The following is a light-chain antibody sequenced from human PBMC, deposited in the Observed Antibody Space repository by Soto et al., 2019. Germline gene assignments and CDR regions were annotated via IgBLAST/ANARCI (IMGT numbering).Light chain of an antibody. CDR2: DVI. V-gene: IGLV2-14*03. CDR3: SSYTRSSTYVV. CDR1: SSDVGGYNY. Sequence: QSALTQPASVSGSPGQSITISCTGTSSDVGGYNYVSWYQQHPGKAPKLMIYDVINRPSGVSNSFSGSKSGNSASMTISGLQAEDEADYYCSSYTRSSTYVVFGGGTKHTVL. J-gene: IGLJ2*01.